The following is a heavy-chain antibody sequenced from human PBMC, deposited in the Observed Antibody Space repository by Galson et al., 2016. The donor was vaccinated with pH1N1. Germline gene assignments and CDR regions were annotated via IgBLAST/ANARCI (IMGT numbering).Heavy chain of an antibody. J-gene: IGHJ6*03. D-gene: IGHD3-10*01. CDR2: TSPYSGNT. CDR3: AGTYYFGSGSSGSDYYYYYMDV. V-gene: IGHV1-18*01. CDR1: GYSFSSFG. Sequence: SVKVSCKASGYSFSSFGISWVRQAPGQGLEWMAWTSPYSGNTTYVPTLQGRVTLTTDTSTSTAFMELRSLRFDDTAVYYCAGTYYFGSGSSGSDYYYYYMDVWGKGTTVTVSS.